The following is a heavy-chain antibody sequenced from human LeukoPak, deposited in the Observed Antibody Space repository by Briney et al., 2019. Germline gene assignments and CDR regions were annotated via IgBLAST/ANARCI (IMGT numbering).Heavy chain of an antibody. D-gene: IGHD1-26*01. CDR3: TTDGVGVEGATYDN. CDR2: IKAKAHGGTI. Sequence: GGSLRLSCAASGFTFINAWMAWVRQAPGKGLEWVGRIKAKAHGGTIEYAAPVKGRFTISRDDSENTLYLQMNSLKTEDTAVYYCTTDGVGVEGATYDNWGQGTLVSVSS. J-gene: IGHJ4*02. V-gene: IGHV3-15*01. CDR1: GFTFINAW.